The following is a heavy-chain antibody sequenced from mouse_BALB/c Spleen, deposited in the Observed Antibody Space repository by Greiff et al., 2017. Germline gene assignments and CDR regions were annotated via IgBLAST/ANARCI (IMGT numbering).Heavy chain of an antibody. CDR1: GYSFTSYW. CDR2: IDPSDSET. V-gene: IGHV1-74*01. Sequence: QVHVKQSGPQLVRPGASVKISCKASGYSFTSYWMHWVKQRPGQGLEWIGMIDPSDSETRLNQKFKDKATLTVDKSSSTAYMQLSSPTSEDSAVYYCALYYGTPFWGQGTLVTVSA. D-gene: IGHD1-1*01. J-gene: IGHJ3*01. CDR3: ALYYGTPF.